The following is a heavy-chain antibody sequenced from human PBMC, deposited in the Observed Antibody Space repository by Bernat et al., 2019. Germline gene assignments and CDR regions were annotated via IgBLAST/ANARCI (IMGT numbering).Heavy chain of an antibody. V-gene: IGHV1-2*04. J-gene: IGHJ5*02. Sequence: QVQLVQSGAEVKKPGASVKVSCKASGYTFTGYYMHWVRQAPGQGLEWMGWINPNSGGTNYAQKFQGWVTMTRDTSISTAYMELSRLRSDDTAVYYCARANPTAAGFLGGFDPWGQGTLVTVSS. CDR2: INPNSGGT. CDR3: ARANPTAAGFLGGFDP. CDR1: GYTFTGYY. D-gene: IGHD6-13*01.